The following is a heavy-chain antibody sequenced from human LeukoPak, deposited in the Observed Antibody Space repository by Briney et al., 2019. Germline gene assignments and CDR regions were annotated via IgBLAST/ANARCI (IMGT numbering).Heavy chain of an antibody. J-gene: IGHJ4*02. CDR2: VGGDPRRT. D-gene: IGHD3-3*01. Sequence: GGSLRLSCAASGFTFTIYGMNWVRQAPGKGLEWVSGVGGDPRRTYYADSVKGRFTIDRDNSKNTLYLQMNSLGAEDTAVYYCAKDLSWSGSKEGYFDYWGQGTLVTVSS. CDR1: GFTFTIYG. V-gene: IGHV3-23*01. CDR3: AKDLSWSGSKEGYFDY.